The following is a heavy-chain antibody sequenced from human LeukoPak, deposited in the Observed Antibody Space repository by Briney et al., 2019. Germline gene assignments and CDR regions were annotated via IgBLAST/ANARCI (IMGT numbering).Heavy chain of an antibody. Sequence: GRSLRLSCAASGFTFSSYAMSWVRQAPGKGLEWVSAISGSGGSTYYADSVKGRFTISRDNSKNTLYLQMNSLRAEDTAVYYCAKQYGSGSYVGDYWGQGTLVTVSS. J-gene: IGHJ4*02. CDR2: ISGSGGST. D-gene: IGHD3-10*01. CDR1: GFTFSSYA. CDR3: AKQYGSGSYVGDY. V-gene: IGHV3-23*01.